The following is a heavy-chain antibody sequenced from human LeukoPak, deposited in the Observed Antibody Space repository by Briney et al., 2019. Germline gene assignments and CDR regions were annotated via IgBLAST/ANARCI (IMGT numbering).Heavy chain of an antibody. D-gene: IGHD2-2*02. Sequence: PSETLSLTCTVSGGSISSYYWSWIRQPAGKGLEWIGRIYTSGSTNYNPSLTSRVTMSVDTSKNQFSLKLSSVTAADTAVYYCARQYCSSTSCYISWFDPWGQGTLVTVSS. CDR1: GGSISSYY. J-gene: IGHJ5*02. V-gene: IGHV4-4*07. CDR3: ARQYCSSTSCYISWFDP. CDR2: IYTSGST.